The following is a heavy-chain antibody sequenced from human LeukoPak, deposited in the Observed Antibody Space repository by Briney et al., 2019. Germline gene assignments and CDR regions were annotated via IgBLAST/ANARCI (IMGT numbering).Heavy chain of an antibody. CDR3: ARDRGMVRGTFDP. CDR1: GFTFSSYS. D-gene: IGHD3-10*01. Sequence: GGSLRLSCAASGFTFSSYSMNWVRQAPGKGLEWVSYISSSSSTIYYAASVKGRFTISRDNAKNSLYLQMNSLRAEDTAVYYCARDRGMVRGTFDPWGQGTLVTVSS. CDR2: ISSSSSTI. J-gene: IGHJ5*02. V-gene: IGHV3-48*01.